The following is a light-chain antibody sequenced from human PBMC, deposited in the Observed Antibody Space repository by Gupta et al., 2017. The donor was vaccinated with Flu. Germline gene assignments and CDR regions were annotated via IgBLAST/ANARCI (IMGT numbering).Light chain of an antibody. J-gene: IGKJ3*01. V-gene: IGKV1-17*01. Sequence: GDRVIITCRESQDSRDDVGWYQQKPGKAPRRLFYSASTLKSEVPSRCSGSEYGTDFTLTISGLQPDDFATYYCLQHHSYPFTFGPGTKV. CDR1: QDSRDD. CDR3: LQHHSYPFT. CDR2: SAS.